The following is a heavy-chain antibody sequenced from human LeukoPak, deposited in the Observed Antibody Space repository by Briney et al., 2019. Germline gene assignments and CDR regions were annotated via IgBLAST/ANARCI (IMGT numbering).Heavy chain of an antibody. Sequence: GGSLRLSCAASGFTFSNFVMTWVRQAPGKGLEWISAISESSTSTYYADSVKGRFTISRDNSKNTLCLQMNSLRAEDSAIYYCAKGGGSYYSHYYMDVWGKGTTVTVSS. CDR3: AKGGGSYYSHYYMDV. V-gene: IGHV3-23*01. CDR2: ISESSTST. J-gene: IGHJ6*03. D-gene: IGHD5-12*01. CDR1: GFTFSNFV.